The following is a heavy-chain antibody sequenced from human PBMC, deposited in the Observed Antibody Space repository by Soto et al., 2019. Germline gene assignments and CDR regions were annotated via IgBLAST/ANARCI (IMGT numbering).Heavy chain of an antibody. CDR1: CFTFSSXG. Sequence: LXXSCAASCFTFSSXGLHWIRQSPGKVLEWVAVISHDGAFKDYADSVKGRFTISRDNYENTLFLEMNSLGPSDTDVYYCAKDYGPKAPYPYSNTHTDFWGQGTRVTVAS. CDR3: AKDYGPKAPYPYSNTHTDF. V-gene: IGHV3-30*18. D-gene: IGHD6-13*01. CDR2: ISHDGAFK. J-gene: IGHJ4*02.